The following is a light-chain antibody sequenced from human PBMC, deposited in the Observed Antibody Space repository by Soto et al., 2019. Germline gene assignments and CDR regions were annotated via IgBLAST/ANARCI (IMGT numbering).Light chain of an antibody. Sequence: QSALTQPASVSGSPGQSITISCTGTSSDVGGYNHVSWYQHFPGKAPKLIIFAVSDRPSGVSHRFSGSKSGNTASLTISGLQAEDEADYYCCSYPSLSTVVFGGRTKLTVL. V-gene: IGLV2-14*01. CDR2: AVS. CDR3: CSYPSLSTVV. CDR1: SSDVGGYNH. J-gene: IGLJ2*01.